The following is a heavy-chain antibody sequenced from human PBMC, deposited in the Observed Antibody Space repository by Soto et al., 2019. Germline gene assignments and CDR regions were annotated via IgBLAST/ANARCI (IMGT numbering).Heavy chain of an antibody. V-gene: IGHV4-30-4*01. J-gene: IGHJ4*02. CDR1: GGSISSGDYY. D-gene: IGHD3-3*01. Sequence: SETLSLTCTVSGGSISSGDYYWSWIRQPPGKGLEWIGYIYYSGSTYYNPSLKSRVTISVDTSKNQISLKLSSVTAADTAVYYCGRVTPPTADYDCWSGYYTHDYWGQGTLVTVSS. CDR3: GRVTPPTADYDCWSGYYTHDY. CDR2: IYYSGST.